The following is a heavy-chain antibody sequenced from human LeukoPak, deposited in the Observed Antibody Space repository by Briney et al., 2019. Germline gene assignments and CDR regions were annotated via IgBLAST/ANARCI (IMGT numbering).Heavy chain of an antibody. D-gene: IGHD3-22*01. V-gene: IGHV3-7*01. J-gene: IGHJ4*02. CDR1: GFTFSSYW. CDR2: IKQDGSEK. CDR3: AAYDSSGYLPD. Sequence: GGSLRLSCAASGFTFSSYWMSWVRQAPGKGLEWVANIKQDGSEKYYVDSVKGRFTISRDNSKNTLYLQMNSLRAEDTAVYYCAAYDSSGYLPDWGQGTLVTVSS.